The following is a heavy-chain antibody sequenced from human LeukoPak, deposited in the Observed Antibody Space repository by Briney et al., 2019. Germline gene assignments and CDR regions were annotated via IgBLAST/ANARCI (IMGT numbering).Heavy chain of an antibody. Sequence: GGSLRLSCAASGFTFSSYEMNWVRQAPGKGLEWVSYISGSGTTIHYADSVKGRFTISRDNAKNSLYLQMNSLRAEDTAVYYCARVTGNSYYMDVWGKGTTVTVSS. D-gene: IGHD2/OR15-2a*01. J-gene: IGHJ6*03. CDR3: ARVTGNSYYMDV. CDR2: ISGSGTTI. V-gene: IGHV3-48*03. CDR1: GFTFSSYE.